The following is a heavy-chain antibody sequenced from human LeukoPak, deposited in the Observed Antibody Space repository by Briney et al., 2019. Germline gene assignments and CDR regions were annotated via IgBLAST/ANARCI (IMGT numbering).Heavy chain of an antibody. V-gene: IGHV1-46*01. CDR3: AREADYDSSGYRTYYFDY. CDR2: INPSGGST. D-gene: IGHD3-22*01. CDR1: GYTFTSYY. Sequence: ASVKVSFKASGYTFTSYYMHWVRQAPGQGLEWMGIINPSGGSTSYAQKFQGRVTMTRDTSTSTVYMELSSLRSEDTAVYYCAREADYDSSGYRTYYFDYWGQGTLVTVSS. J-gene: IGHJ4*02.